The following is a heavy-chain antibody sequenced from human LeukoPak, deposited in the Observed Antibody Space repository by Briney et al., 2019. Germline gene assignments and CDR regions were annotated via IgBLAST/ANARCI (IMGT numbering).Heavy chain of an antibody. V-gene: IGHV3-48*04. CDR1: GFTFSSYS. CDR2: ISSSSSTI. J-gene: IGHJ5*02. D-gene: IGHD1-26*01. CDR3: ARDGGGLLSLNWFDP. Sequence: PGGSLRLSYAASGFTFSSYSMNWVRQAPGKGLEWVSYISSSSSTIYYADSVKGRFTISRDNAKNSLYLQMNSLRAEDTAVYYCARDGGGLLSLNWFDPWGQGTLVTVSS.